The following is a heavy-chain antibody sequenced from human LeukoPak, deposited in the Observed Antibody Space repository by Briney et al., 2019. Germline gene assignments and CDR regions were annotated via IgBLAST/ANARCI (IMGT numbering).Heavy chain of an antibody. Sequence: GGSLRLSCAASGFTFSSYAMSWVRQAPGKGLEWVSAISGSGGSTYCADSVKGRFTISRDNSKNTLYLQMNSLRAEDTAVYYCAKVPNGDQSWYYYMDVWGKGTTVTVSS. CDR1: GFTFSSYA. CDR2: ISGSGGST. CDR3: AKVPNGDQSWYYYMDV. D-gene: IGHD3-10*01. J-gene: IGHJ6*03. V-gene: IGHV3-23*01.